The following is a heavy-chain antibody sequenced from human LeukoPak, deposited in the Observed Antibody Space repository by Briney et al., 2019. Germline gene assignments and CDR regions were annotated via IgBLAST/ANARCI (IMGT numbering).Heavy chain of an antibody. D-gene: IGHD5-18*01. V-gene: IGHV5-51*01. CDR3: ARSPLNIDTGMDPDYYFDY. CDR2: IYPGDSDT. CDR1: GYSFTSYW. J-gene: IGHJ4*02. Sequence: GESLQISCKGSGYSFTSYWIGWVRQMPGKGLEWMAIIYPGDSDTRFGPSFQGQVTISADKSISTAYLQWSSLKASDTAMYYCARSPLNIDTGMDPDYYFDYWGQGTLVTVSS.